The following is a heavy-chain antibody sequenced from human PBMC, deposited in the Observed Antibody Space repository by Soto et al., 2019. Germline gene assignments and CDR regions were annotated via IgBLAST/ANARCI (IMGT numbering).Heavy chain of an antibody. CDR3: ARALWRDDYNWGYFDL. V-gene: IGHV3-30-3*01. CDR2: ISYDGSNK. Sequence: QVQLVESGGGVVQPGRSLRLPCAASGFTFSSYAMHWVRQAPGKGLEWVAVISYDGSNKYYADSVKGRFTISRDNSKNTLYLQMNSLRAEDTAVYYCARALWRDDYNWGYFDLWGRGTLVTVSS. J-gene: IGHJ2*01. CDR1: GFTFSSYA. D-gene: IGHD4-4*01.